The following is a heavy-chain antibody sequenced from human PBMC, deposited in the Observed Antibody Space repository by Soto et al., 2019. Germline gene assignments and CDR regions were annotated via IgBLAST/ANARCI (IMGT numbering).Heavy chain of an antibody. CDR3: ARDPEAHYDSSGQFQGAFDI. CDR1: GFTFNTYT. D-gene: IGHD3-22*01. J-gene: IGHJ3*02. Sequence: GGSLRLSCEASGFTFNTYTMNWVRQAPGKGLEWVSSLSRRSTYIYYTESLKGRFTISRDDAKNSLYLQMNNLRAEDTAVYYCARDPEAHYDSSGQFQGAFDIWGQGTVVTVSS. CDR2: LSRRSTYI. V-gene: IGHV3-21*01.